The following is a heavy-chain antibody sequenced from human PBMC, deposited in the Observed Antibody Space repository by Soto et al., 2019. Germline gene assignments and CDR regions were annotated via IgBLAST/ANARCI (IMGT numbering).Heavy chain of an antibody. V-gene: IGHV5-10-1*01. CDR3: ARPRTDAFDI. CDR1: GYSFTSYW. J-gene: IGHJ3*02. CDR2: IDPSDSYT. Sequence: GESLKISCKVSGYSFTSYWISGVRQMPGKGLEWMGRIDPSDSYTNYSPSFQGHVTISADKSISTAYLQWSSLKASDTAMYYCARPRTDAFDIWGQGTMVTVSS.